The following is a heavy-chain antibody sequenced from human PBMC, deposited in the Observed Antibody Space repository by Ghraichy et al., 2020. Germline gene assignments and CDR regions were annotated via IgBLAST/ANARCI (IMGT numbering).Heavy chain of an antibody. CDR3: AREPRIAVAGTNWFDP. Sequence: GGSLRLSCAASGFTFSSYWMSWVRQPPGKGLEWVANIKQDGSEKYYVDSVKGRFTISRDTANHSLYLQMNSLRAEDTAVYYCAREPRIAVAGTNWFDPWGQGTLVTVSS. D-gene: IGHD6-19*01. V-gene: IGHV3-7*03. CDR1: GFTFSSYW. J-gene: IGHJ5*02. CDR2: IKQDGSEK.